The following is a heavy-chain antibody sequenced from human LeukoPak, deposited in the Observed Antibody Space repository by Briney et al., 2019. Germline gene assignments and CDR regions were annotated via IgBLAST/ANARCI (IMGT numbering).Heavy chain of an antibody. CDR1: GFTFSNYW. D-gene: IGHD2-2*01. CDR2: ISYDGSNK. CDR3: ARDLVPAAMFFDY. Sequence: PGGSLRLSCAVSGFTFSNYWVHWVRQAPGKGLEWVAVISYDGSNKYYADSVKGRFTISRDNSKNTLYLQMNSLRAEDTAVYYCARDLVPAAMFFDYWGQGTLVTVSS. J-gene: IGHJ4*02. V-gene: IGHV3-30*03.